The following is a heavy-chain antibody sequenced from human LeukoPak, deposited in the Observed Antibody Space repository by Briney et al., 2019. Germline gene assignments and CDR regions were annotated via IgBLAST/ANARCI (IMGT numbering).Heavy chain of an antibody. CDR2: IYYSGST. V-gene: IGHV4-59*01. J-gene: IGHJ4*02. Sequence: SETLSLTCTVSGGSISSYYWSWIRQPPGKGLEWIGYIYYSGSTNYNPSLKSRVTISVDTSKNQFSLKLSSVAAADTAVYYCAREDTVTGLDYWGQGTLVTVSS. D-gene: IGHD7-27*01. CDR3: AREDTVTGLDY. CDR1: GGSISSYY.